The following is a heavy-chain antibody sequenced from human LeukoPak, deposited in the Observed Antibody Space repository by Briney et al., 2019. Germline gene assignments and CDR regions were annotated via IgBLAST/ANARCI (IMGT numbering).Heavy chain of an antibody. CDR1: GFTFSSYS. J-gene: IGHJ6*01. CDR3: ARDPYCSGGSCDGMDV. V-gene: IGHV3-21*01. Sequence: GGSLRLSCAASGFTFSSYSMNWVRQAPGKGLEWVSSISSSSSYIYYADSVKGRFTISRDNAKNSLYLQMNSLRAEVTAVYYCARDPYCSGGSCDGMDVWGQGTTVTVSS. CDR2: ISSSSSYI. D-gene: IGHD2-15*01.